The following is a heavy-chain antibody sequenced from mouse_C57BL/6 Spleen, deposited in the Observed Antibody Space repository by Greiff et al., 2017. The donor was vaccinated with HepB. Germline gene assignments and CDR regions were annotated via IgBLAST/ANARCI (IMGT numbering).Heavy chain of an antibody. CDR1: GYTFTSYW. CDR3: ARWAWDYFDD. CDR2: IHPNSGST. D-gene: IGHD4-1*01. V-gene: IGHV1-64*01. J-gene: IGHJ2*01. Sequence: VQLQQSGAELVKPGASVKLSCKASGYTFTSYWMHWVKQRPGQGLEWIGMIHPNSGSTNYNEKFKSKATLTVDKSSSTAYMQLSILTSEDSAVYYCARWAWDYFDDWGQGTTLTVSS.